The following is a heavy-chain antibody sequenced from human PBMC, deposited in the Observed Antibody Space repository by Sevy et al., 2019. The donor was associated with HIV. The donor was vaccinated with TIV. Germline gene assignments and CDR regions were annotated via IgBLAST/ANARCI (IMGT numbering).Heavy chain of an antibody. J-gene: IGHJ5*02. D-gene: IGHD3-10*01. Sequence: GSLRLSCAASGFTFSSYEMNWVRQAPGKGLEWVSYISSSGSTIYYADSVKGRFTISRDNAKNSLYLQMNSLRAEDTAVYYCARDRYYYGSGWFDPWGQGTLVTVSS. V-gene: IGHV3-48*03. CDR2: ISSSGSTI. CDR1: GFTFSSYE. CDR3: ARDRYYYGSGWFDP.